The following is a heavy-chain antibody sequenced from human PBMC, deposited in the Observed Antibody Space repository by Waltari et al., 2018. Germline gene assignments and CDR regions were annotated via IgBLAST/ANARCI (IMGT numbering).Heavy chain of an antibody. CDR2: IYYSGSN. Sequence: QVQLQESGPGLVKPSQTLSLTCTVSGGSISSGCYYWTWIRQHPGKGLEWIGYIYYSGSNYYNPSLKSLVTISVDTSKNQFSLKLSSVTAADTAVYYCARGQTYGGNAFDIWGQGTMVTVSS. CDR1: GGSISSGCYY. V-gene: IGHV4-31*01. D-gene: IGHD4-17*01. J-gene: IGHJ3*02. CDR3: ARGQTYGGNAFDI.